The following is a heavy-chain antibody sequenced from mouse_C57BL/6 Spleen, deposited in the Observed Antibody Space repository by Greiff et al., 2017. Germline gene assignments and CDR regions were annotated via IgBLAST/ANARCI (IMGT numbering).Heavy chain of an antibody. Sequence: QVQLQQSGPGLVQPSQSLSITCTVSGFSLTSYGVHWVRQSPGKGLEWLGVIWGGGSTDYNSALISRLSISKDNSKSQVFFKMNSLQTDDTAMYYCARNNDEEGGHAMDYWGQGTTLTVSS. CDR3: ARNNDEEGGHAMDY. CDR1: GFSLTSYG. V-gene: IGHV2-2*01. CDR2: IWGGGST. J-gene: IGHJ4*01.